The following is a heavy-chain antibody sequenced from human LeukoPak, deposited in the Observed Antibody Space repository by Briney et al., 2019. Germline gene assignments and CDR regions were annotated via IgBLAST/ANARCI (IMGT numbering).Heavy chain of an antibody. CDR2: INPNSGGT. Sequence: ASVKVSCKASGYTFTGYYMHWVRQAPGQGLEWMGWINPNSGGTNYAQKFQGRVTMTRDTSISTAYMELSRLRSDDTTVYYCAREGVRGSDAFDIWGQGTMVTVSS. D-gene: IGHD3-10*01. V-gene: IGHV1-2*02. CDR3: AREGVRGSDAFDI. CDR1: GYTFTGYY. J-gene: IGHJ3*02.